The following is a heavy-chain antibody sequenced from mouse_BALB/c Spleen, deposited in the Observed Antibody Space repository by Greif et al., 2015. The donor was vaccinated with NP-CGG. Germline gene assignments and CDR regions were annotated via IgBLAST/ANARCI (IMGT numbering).Heavy chain of an antibody. V-gene: IGHV1-9*01. Sequence: VQLQQSGAELMKPGASVKISCKATGCTFSSYWIEWVKQRPGHGLEWIGEILPGSGSTNYNEKFKGKATFTADTSSNTAYMQLSSLTSEDSAVYYCARSDYRYDVDYWGQGTTLTVSS. CDR3: ARSDYRYDVDY. J-gene: IGHJ2*01. D-gene: IGHD2-14*01. CDR2: ILPGSGST. CDR1: GCTFSSYW.